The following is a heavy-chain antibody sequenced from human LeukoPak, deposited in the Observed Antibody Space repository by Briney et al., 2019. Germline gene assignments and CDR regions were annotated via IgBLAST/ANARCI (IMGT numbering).Heavy chain of an antibody. D-gene: IGHD1-26*01. Sequence: GGSLRLSCAASGFTFRSYWMSWVRQAPGKGLEWVANIKQDGSEKYYVDSVKGRFTISRDNAKNSLYLQMNSLRAEDTAVYYCARDGLVGATPFDYWGQGTLVTVSS. CDR2: IKQDGSEK. J-gene: IGHJ4*02. V-gene: IGHV3-7*01. CDR3: ARDGLVGATPFDY. CDR1: GFTFRSYW.